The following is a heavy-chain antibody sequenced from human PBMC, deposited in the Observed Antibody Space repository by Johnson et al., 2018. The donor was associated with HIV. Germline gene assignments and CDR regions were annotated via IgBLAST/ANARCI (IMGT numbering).Heavy chain of an antibody. CDR3: AKDCSISSWSPGCPFDI. D-gene: IGHD6-13*01. CDR2: ISWNSGSI. J-gene: IGHJ3*02. V-gene: IGHV3-9*01. Sequence: QLAESGGVVVQPGGSLRLSCAASGFTFDDYAMHWVRQAPGKGLEWVSGISWNSGSIGYADSVKGRFTISRDNAKNSLYLQMNSLRAEDTALYDCAKDCSISSWSPGCPFDIWGQGTMVTVSS. CDR1: GFTFDDYA.